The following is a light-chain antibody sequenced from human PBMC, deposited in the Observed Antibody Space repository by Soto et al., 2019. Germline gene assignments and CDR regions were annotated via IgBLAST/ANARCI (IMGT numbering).Light chain of an antibody. V-gene: IGKV4-1*01. CDR2: WAS. CDR3: QQYYSTPRT. CDR1: QSVVYSSNNKNY. J-gene: IGKJ3*01. Sequence: DIVMTQSPDSLAVSLGERATINCKSSQSVVYSSNNKNYLAWYQQKPGQPPKLLLYWASTRESGVPDRFSGSGSGTDFTLTISSLQAEDVAVYYCQQYYSTPRTFGPGTKVDIK.